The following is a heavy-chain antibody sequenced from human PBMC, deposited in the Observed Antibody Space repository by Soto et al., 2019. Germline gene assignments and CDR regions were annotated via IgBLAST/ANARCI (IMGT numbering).Heavy chain of an antibody. CDR3: AQSSRYCSGGGCFYYFDY. Sequence: EVQLLESGGGLVQPGGSLRLSCAASGFSIGSSAWTWVRQAPGKGLDWVSTIGGNGVTTFYADSVKGRFTISRDISRNTVFLQMSCLRAEDTALYYCAQSSRYCSGGGCFYYFDYWGQGTLVTVSS. V-gene: IGHV3-23*01. J-gene: IGHJ4*02. CDR1: GFSIGSSA. CDR2: IGGNGVTT. D-gene: IGHD2-15*01.